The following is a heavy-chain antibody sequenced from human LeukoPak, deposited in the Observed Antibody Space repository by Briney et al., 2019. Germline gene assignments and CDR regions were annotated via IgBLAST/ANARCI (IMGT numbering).Heavy chain of an antibody. D-gene: IGHD6-19*01. Sequence: PGGSLRLSCAASEFIFDDYGMSWVRQAPGKGLEWVAVISHDGSNKYYSDSVKGRFTISRDNSKNTVYLQVDSLRPEDTAMYYCAKPPPDSEEQWLVREYYFDNWGQGTLVTVSS. J-gene: IGHJ4*02. CDR1: EFIFDDYG. CDR2: ISHDGSNK. V-gene: IGHV3-30*18. CDR3: AKPPPDSEEQWLVREYYFDN.